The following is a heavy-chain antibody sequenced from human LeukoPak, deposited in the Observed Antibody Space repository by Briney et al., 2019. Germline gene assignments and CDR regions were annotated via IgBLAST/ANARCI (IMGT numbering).Heavy chain of an antibody. CDR2: IYYSGSA. CDR1: GGSISNKY. J-gene: IGHJ4*02. D-gene: IGHD4-17*01. CDR3: ARAGYGERYFDY. Sequence: SETLSLTCTVSGGSISNKYWSWIRQPPGKGLEWIGYIYYSGSANYNPSLKSRVTISVDTSKNQFSLKLSSVTAADTAVYYCARAGYGERYFDYWGQGTLVTVSS. V-gene: IGHV4-59*01.